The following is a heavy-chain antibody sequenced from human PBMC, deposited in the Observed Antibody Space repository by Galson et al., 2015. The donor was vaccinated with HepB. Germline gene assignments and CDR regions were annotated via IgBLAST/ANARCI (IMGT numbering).Heavy chain of an antibody. CDR3: ARDQSSGGSCYQDY. Sequence: SVKVSCKASGYTFTSYALNWVRQAPGQGLEWMGWINTNTGNPTYAQGFTGRFVLSLDTSVSTAYLQISSLKAEDTAVYYCARDQSSGGSCYQDYWGQGTLVTVSS. V-gene: IGHV7-4-1*02. J-gene: IGHJ4*02. CDR2: INTNTGNP. CDR1: GYTFTSYA. D-gene: IGHD2-15*01.